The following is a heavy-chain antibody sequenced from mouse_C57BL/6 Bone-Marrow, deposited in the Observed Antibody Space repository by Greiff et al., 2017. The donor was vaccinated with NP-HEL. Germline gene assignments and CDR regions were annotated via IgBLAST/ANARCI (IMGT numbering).Heavy chain of an antibody. CDR2: IDPENGDT. J-gene: IGHJ2*01. Sequence: EVKLVESGAELVRPGASVKLSCTASGFNIKDDYMHWVKQRPEQGLEWIGWIDPENGDTEYASKFQGKATITADTSSNTAYLQLSSLTSEDTAVYYCTCYYMGTGWGQGTTLTVSS. CDR1: GFNIKDDY. D-gene: IGHD2-12*01. V-gene: IGHV14-4*01. CDR3: TCYYMGTG.